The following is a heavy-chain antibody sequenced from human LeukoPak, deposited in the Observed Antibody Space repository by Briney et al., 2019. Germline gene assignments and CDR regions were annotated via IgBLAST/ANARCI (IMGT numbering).Heavy chain of an antibody. J-gene: IGHJ5*02. CDR1: GFTFTSYA. Sequence: GGSLRLSCAASGFTFTSYAMTWVRQAPGKGLEWVSTITGSGGSTFYADSVKGRFTIYRDNSKNTLYLLMNSLRAEDTAVYYCAKGLLVVTATFDPWAQGTLVTVFS. V-gene: IGHV3-23*01. CDR2: ITGSGGST. D-gene: IGHD2-21*02. CDR3: AKGLLVVTATFDP.